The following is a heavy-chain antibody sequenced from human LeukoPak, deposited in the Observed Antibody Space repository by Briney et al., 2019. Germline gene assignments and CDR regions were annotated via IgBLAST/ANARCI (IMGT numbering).Heavy chain of an antibody. CDR3: ARAQYASGSFFDY. V-gene: IGHV4-61*02. J-gene: IGHJ4*02. Sequence: SQTLSLTCTVSGGSISSGSHYWSWIRQPAGKGLEWIGRIYSSGSTNYNPSLKSRVTMAIDTSKNQFSLELTFVSAADTAVYYCARAQYASGSFFDYWGQGTLATVSS. CDR2: IYSSGST. D-gene: IGHD3-10*01. CDR1: GGSISSGSHY.